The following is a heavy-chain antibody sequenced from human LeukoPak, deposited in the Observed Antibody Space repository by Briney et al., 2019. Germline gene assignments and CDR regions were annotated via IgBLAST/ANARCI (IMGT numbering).Heavy chain of an antibody. J-gene: IGHJ6*02. CDR2: ITPTAGTT. D-gene: IGHD2-21*01. CDR1: SYTFTTYY. CDR3: ARGKSSFAIFSRVDV. V-gene: IGHV1-46*01. Sequence: ASVKVSCKASSYTFTTYYFHWVRQAPGQGLEWMGIITPTAGTTTYAQKFQGRLTMTSDTSTSAIYMELSSLRSEDTAVYFCARGKSSFAIFSRVDVWGQGTTVTVSS.